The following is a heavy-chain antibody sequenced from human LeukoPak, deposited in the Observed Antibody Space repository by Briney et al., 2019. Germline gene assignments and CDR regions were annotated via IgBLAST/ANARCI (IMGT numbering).Heavy chain of an antibody. CDR3: ARTAGYYAHYYYYYYMDV. V-gene: IGHV1-18*01. Sequence: GASVKVSCKASGYTFTSYGISWVRQAPGQGLEWMGWISAYNGNTNYAQKLQGRVTMTTDTSTSTAYMELSSLRSEDTAVYYCARTAGYYAHYYYYYYMDVWGKGTTVTVSS. J-gene: IGHJ6*03. CDR1: GYTFTSYG. D-gene: IGHD3-22*01. CDR2: ISAYNGNT.